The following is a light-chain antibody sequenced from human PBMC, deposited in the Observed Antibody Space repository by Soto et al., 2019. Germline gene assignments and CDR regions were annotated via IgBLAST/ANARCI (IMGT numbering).Light chain of an antibody. J-gene: IGKJ1*01. V-gene: IGKV3-20*01. Sequence: EIVLTQSPGTLSLSPGERATLSCRASQSVSSSYLAWYQQKPGQAPRLLIYGASSRATGIPDRFSGSGSGTEFSLTISSVQSDDSAIYYCRQFGDWPSFGLGTKVDIK. CDR1: QSVSSSY. CDR2: GAS. CDR3: RQFGDWPS.